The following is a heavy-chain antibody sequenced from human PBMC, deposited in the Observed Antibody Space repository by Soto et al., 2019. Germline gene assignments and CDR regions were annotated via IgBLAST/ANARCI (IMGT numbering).Heavy chain of an antibody. CDR1: GGSINDYY. J-gene: IGHJ4*02. Sequence: SETLSLTCNVSGGSINDYYWSWIRQPPGKGLEWLGYVYYRGSPNHNPSLKSRVLISIDTSKNQFSLKLSSVTAADTAVYYCARRYGGNFDYWGQGTLVTVSS. CDR3: ARRYGGNFDY. D-gene: IGHD2-15*01. V-gene: IGHV4-59*12. CDR2: VYYRGSP.